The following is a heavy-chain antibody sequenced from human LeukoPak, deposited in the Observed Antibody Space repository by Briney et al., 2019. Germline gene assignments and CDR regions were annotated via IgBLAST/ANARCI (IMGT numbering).Heavy chain of an antibody. D-gene: IGHD3-16*02. CDR2: IKQDGTSK. CDR3: ARDANYDYVWGSYPVY. CDR1: GFTFSRSW. V-gene: IGHV3-7*01. Sequence: GGSLRLSCAASGFTFSRSWMGWVRQAPGKGLEWVANIKQDGTSKYYVDSVMGRFTISRDNAKNSLYLQMNSLRAEDTAVYYCARDANYDYVWGSYPVYWGQGTLVTVSS. J-gene: IGHJ4*02.